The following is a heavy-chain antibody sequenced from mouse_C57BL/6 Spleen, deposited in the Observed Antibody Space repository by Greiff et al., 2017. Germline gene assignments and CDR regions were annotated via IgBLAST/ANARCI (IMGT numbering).Heavy chain of an antibody. CDR1: GFTFSSYA. J-gene: IGHJ2*01. D-gene: IGHD2-10*02. V-gene: IGHV5-4*03. CDR2: ISDGGSYT. Sequence: EVKLMESGGGLVKPGGSLKLSCAASGFTFSSYALSWVRQTPEKRLEWVATISDGGSYTYYPDNVKGRFTISGDNAKNNLYLQISRLKSEDTAIYYCARYRTSYFDYWGQGTTLTVSS. CDR3: ARYRTSYFDY.